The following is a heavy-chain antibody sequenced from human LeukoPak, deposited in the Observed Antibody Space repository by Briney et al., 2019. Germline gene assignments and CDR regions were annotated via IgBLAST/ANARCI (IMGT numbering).Heavy chain of an antibody. J-gene: IGHJ4*02. V-gene: IGHV3-30*04. D-gene: IGHD3-22*01. CDR3: ARDTGPYYFESSPLAY. Sequence: PGRSLRLSCAASGFIFNEYALHWVRQAPGKGLEGVAVISYDGSNKYYADSVKGRFTISRDNSKNTLYLQMNSLRVEDTAAYYCARDTGPYYFESSPLAYWGQGTLVTVSS. CDR1: GFIFNEYA. CDR2: ISYDGSNK.